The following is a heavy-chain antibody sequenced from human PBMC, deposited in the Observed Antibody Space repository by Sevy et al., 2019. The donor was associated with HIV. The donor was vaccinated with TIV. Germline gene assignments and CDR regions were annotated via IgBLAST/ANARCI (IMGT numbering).Heavy chain of an antibody. J-gene: IGHJ2*01. CDR2: INHSGST. CDR3: ARGGDGVVPSPIIGLGPWTKYWYFDL. CDR1: GGSFSGYY. Sequence: SETLSLTCAVYGGSFSGYYWSWIRQPPGKGLEWIGEINHSGSTNYNPSLKSRVTISVDTSKNQFSLKLSSVTAADTAVYYCARGGDGVVPSPIIGLGPWTKYWYFDLWGRGTLVTVSS. V-gene: IGHV4-34*01. D-gene: IGHD3-3*01.